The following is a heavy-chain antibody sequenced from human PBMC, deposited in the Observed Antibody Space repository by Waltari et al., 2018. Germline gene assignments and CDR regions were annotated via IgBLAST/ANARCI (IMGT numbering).Heavy chain of an antibody. Sequence: QVQLVQSGAEVKKHGAQVRLSCKALGYTFTKYGVTRVRQAPGQGLEWLGWISTSTGNRKYAQKIQDRVIMTTDSSTSTAYLELRSLRYDDTAVYFCARVPSPWGQGTQVTVSS. V-gene: IGHV1-18*01. CDR3: ARVPSP. CDR1: GYTFTKYG. J-gene: IGHJ5*02. CDR2: ISTSTGNR.